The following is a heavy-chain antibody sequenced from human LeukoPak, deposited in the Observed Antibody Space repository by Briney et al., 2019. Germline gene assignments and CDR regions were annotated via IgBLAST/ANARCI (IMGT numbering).Heavy chain of an antibody. D-gene: IGHD4-17*01. CDR3: AGDYGDYGPYGMDV. V-gene: IGHV4-59*01. CDR1: GGSISSYY. CDR2: IYYSGGT. Sequence: SETLSLTCTVSGGSISSYYWSWIRQPPGKGLEWIGYIYYSGGTNYNPSLKSRVTISVDTSKNQFSLKLSSVTAADTAVYYCAGDYGDYGPYGMDVWGQGTTVTVSS. J-gene: IGHJ6*02.